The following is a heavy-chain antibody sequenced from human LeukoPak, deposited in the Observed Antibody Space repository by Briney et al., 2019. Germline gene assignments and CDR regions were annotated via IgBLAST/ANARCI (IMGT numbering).Heavy chain of an antibody. Sequence: SETLSLTCTVSGGSIGRSNYYWGWIRQPPGKGLEWIGSIYHSGGTYYNPSLKSRVTISVDTSKNQFSLKLSSVTAADTAVYYCARGYDSSGHYCPSDYWGQGTLVTVSS. J-gene: IGHJ4*02. CDR3: ARGYDSSGHYCPSDY. CDR2: IYHSGGT. CDR1: GGSIGRSNYY. V-gene: IGHV4-39*07. D-gene: IGHD3-22*01.